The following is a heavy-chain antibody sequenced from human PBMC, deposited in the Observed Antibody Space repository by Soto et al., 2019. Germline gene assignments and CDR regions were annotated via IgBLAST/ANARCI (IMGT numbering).Heavy chain of an antibody. Sequence: GGSLRLSCAASGFTFSSYGMHWVRQAPGKGLEWVAVIWYDGSNKYYADSVKGRFTISRDNSKNTLYLQMNSLRAEDTAVYYCAREGNYGSGSYYAPNYYGMDVWGQGTTVTVSS. V-gene: IGHV3-33*01. CDR3: AREGNYGSGSYYAPNYYGMDV. J-gene: IGHJ6*02. CDR2: IWYDGSNK. CDR1: GFTFSSYG. D-gene: IGHD3-10*01.